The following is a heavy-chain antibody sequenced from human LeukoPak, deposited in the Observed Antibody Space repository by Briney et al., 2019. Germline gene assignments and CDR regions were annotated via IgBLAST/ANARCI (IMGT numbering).Heavy chain of an antibody. J-gene: IGHJ4*02. Sequence: PSETLSLTCAVSGYSISSGYYWGWIRQPPGKGLEWIGSIYHSGSTYYNPSLKSRVTISVDTSKNQFSLKLSSVTAADTAAYYCARLGDPHYWGQGTLVTVSS. D-gene: IGHD3-16*01. CDR2: IYHSGST. CDR1: GYSISSGYY. CDR3: ARLGDPHY. V-gene: IGHV4-38-2*01.